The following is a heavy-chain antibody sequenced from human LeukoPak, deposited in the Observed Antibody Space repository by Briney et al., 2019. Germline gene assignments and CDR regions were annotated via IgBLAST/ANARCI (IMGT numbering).Heavy chain of an antibody. V-gene: IGHV4-4*07. CDR1: GGAVSRNR. Sequence: NSSETLSLTCTVSGGAVSRNRWNWIRQPAGKGLGWLGHIYSSETTKYNPSLKSRVTMSVDTSKNQLSLRLSSVTAADTAVYYCARGLTDDYSDFGVDVWGQGTTVIVSS. CDR3: ARGLTDDYSDFGVDV. CDR2: IYSSETT. J-gene: IGHJ6*02.